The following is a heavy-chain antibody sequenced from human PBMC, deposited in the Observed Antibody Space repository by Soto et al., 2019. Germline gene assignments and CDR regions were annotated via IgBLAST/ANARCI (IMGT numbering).Heavy chain of an antibody. V-gene: IGHV1-2*04. J-gene: IGHJ4*02. CDR2: INPNSGGT. Sequence: ASVKVSCKASGYTFTGYHMHWVRQAPGQGLEWMGWINPNSGGTNYAQKFQGWVTMTRDTSISTAYMELSRLRSDDTAVYYCARSTAPSPWIFDYWGQGTLVTVSS. CDR1: GYTFTGYH. D-gene: IGHD1-26*01. CDR3: ARSTAPSPWIFDY.